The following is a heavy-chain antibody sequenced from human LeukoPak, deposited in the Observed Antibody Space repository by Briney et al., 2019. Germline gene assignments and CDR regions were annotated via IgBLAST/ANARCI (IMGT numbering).Heavy chain of an antibody. Sequence: SETLSLTCAVYGGSFSGYYWSWIRQPPGKGLEWIGEINHSGSTNYNPSLKSRVTISVDTSKNQFSLKLSSVTAADTAVYYCASFSSVGSYYWFDPWGQGILVTVSS. CDR1: GGSFSGYY. J-gene: IGHJ5*02. CDR2: INHSGST. CDR3: ASFSSVGSYYWFDP. V-gene: IGHV4-34*01. D-gene: IGHD1-26*01.